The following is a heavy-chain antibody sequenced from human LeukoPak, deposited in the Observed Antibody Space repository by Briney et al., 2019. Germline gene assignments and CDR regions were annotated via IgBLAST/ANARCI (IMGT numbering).Heavy chain of an antibody. D-gene: IGHD6-19*01. CDR2: IPYDGSSK. CDR1: GFTFSRYT. V-gene: IGHV3-30-3*01. Sequence: PGGSLRLSCAASGFTFSRYTMHWVRQAPGKGLEWVAVIPYDGSSKYYADSVKGRFTISRDNSKNTLYLQMNSLRAEDTAVYYCAKDRGGSGWGFDYWGQGTLVTVSS. J-gene: IGHJ4*02. CDR3: AKDRGGSGWGFDY.